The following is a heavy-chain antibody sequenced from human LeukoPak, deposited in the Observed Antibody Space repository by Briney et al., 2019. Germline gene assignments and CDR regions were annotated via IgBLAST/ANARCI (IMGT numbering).Heavy chain of an antibody. D-gene: IGHD4-11*01. Sequence: PGGSLRLSCEDSGFTFSSDAMSWVRQAPGKGLEWVSGISGSGGSTYYADSVKGRFTISRDNSKNTLYLQMNSLRAEDTAIYYCTKDRSSNYRNNWFAPWGQGTLVTVSS. CDR1: GFTFSSDA. CDR3: TKDRSSNYRNNWFAP. V-gene: IGHV3-23*01. CDR2: ISGSGGST. J-gene: IGHJ5*02.